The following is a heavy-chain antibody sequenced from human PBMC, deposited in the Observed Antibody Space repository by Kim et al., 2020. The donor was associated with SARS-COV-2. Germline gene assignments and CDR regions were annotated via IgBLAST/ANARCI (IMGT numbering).Heavy chain of an antibody. Sequence: SETLSLTCTVSGGSISSGGYYWCWIRQHPGKGLEWIGYIYYSGSTYYNPSLKSRVTISVDTSKNQFSLKLSSVTAADTAVYYCARTMVRGVISAPDYWGQGTLVTVSS. CDR1: GGSISSGGYY. J-gene: IGHJ4*02. CDR3: ARTMVRGVISAPDY. V-gene: IGHV4-31*03. D-gene: IGHD3-10*01. CDR2: IYYSGST.